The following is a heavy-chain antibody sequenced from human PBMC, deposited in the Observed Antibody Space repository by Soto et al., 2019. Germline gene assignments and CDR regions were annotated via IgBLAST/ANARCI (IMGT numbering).Heavy chain of an antibody. J-gene: IGHJ6*02. CDR3: AAEGRSCYYLFYYYYGMDV. Sequence: QMQLVQSGPEVKKPGTSVKVSCKASGFTFTSSAVQWVRQARGQRLEWIGWIVVGSGNTNYAQKFQERVTITRDMSTSTAYMELSSLRSEDTAVYYCAAEGRSCYYLFYYYYGMDVWGQGTTVTVSS. CDR2: IVVGSGNT. D-gene: IGHD3-22*01. V-gene: IGHV1-58*01. CDR1: GFTFTSSA.